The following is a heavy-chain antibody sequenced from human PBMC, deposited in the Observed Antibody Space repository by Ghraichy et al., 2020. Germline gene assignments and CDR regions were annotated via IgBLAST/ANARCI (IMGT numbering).Heavy chain of an antibody. V-gene: IGHV3-48*02. CDR1: GFSVSSAS. CDR3: VREGGYSYGSLLN. CDR2: ISHTSATE. D-gene: IGHD5-18*01. Sequence: LNISCAASGFSVSSASMNWVRQAPGKGLEWISYISHTSATEYFADSVTGRFTISRDIANNSVYLQMDSLRDEDTAVYYCVREGGYSYGSLLNWGQGTLVTVS. J-gene: IGHJ4*02.